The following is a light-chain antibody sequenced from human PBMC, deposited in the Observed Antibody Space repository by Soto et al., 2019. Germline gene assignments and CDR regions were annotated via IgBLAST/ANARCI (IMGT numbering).Light chain of an antibody. J-gene: IGKJ5*01. CDR1: QVISTS. CDR2: SAS. Sequence: DIQVTQSPSILSPSVGDRVAITCRASQVISTSLSWYQEKPGKAPNVLIYSASTLESGVPSRFSGTVSGTEFTLTINNLEPEDFTTYYCPHLSDSPITFGQGTRLEIK. CDR3: PHLSDSPIT. V-gene: IGKV1-9*01.